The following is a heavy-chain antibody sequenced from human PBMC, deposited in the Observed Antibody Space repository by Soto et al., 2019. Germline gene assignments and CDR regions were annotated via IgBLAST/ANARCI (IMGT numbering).Heavy chain of an antibody. V-gene: IGHV1-2*02. Sequence: VKVSCQASRYTFTGYYMHWVRQAPGQGLEWMAWINPNSGGTNYAQKFQGRVTMTRDTSISTAYMELSRLRSDDTAVYYCARDFSSGWPSGWFDPWGQGTLVTVSS. CDR1: RYTFTGYY. D-gene: IGHD6-19*01. CDR2: INPNSGGT. J-gene: IGHJ5*02. CDR3: ARDFSSGWPSGWFDP.